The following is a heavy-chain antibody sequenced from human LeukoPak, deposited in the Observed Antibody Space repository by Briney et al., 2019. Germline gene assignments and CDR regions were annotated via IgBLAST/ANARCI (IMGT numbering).Heavy chain of an antibody. J-gene: IGHJ4*02. V-gene: IGHV3-48*03. Sequence: PGGSLRLSCAASGFTFSSYEMNWVRQAPGKGLEWVSYMSSSGSTTYYAASVKGRFTISRDNARDSLFLQMNSLRVEDTAIYYCARAGLLFYFDYWGQGALVTVSS. CDR3: ARAGLLFYFDY. D-gene: IGHD2/OR15-2a*01. CDR1: GFTFSSYE. CDR2: MSSSGSTT.